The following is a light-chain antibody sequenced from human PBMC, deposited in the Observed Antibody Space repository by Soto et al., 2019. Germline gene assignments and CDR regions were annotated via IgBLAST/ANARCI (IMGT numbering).Light chain of an antibody. CDR1: QSIANY. V-gene: IGKV1-27*01. J-gene: IGKJ3*01. CDR2: AAS. CDR3: QKYNTAPFT. Sequence: DIQMTQSPSSLSASVGDRVTITCRASQSIANYLAWYQQKPGKVPKLLIYAASILKSGVPSRFCGSQYGTDFTLTISSLQPEDVASYYCQKYNTAPFTFGPGTKVDVK.